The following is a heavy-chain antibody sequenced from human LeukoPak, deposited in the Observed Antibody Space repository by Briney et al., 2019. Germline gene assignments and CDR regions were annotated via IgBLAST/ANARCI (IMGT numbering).Heavy chain of an antibody. CDR3: ARQERAPDYYDSSGYHSDWFDP. J-gene: IGHJ5*02. CDR2: IYYSGST. V-gene: IGHV4-31*03. CDR1: GGSISSGGYS. Sequence: SETLSLTCTVSGGSISSGGYSWSWIRQHPGKGLEWIGYIYYSGSTYYNPSLKSRVTISVDTSKNQFSLKLSSVTAADTAVYYCARQERAPDYYDSSGYHSDWFDPWGQGTLVTVST. D-gene: IGHD3-22*01.